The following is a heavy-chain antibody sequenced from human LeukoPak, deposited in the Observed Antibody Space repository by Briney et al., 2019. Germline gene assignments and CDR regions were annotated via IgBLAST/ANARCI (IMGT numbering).Heavy chain of an antibody. CDR2: ISYDGSNK. CDR1: GFTFSSYG. J-gene: IGHJ4*02. V-gene: IGHV3-30*03. D-gene: IGHD3-22*01. CDR3: ARGGGEYYYDSSTPFDY. Sequence: PGRSLRLSCAASGFTFSSYGMHWVRQAPGKGLEWVAVISYDGSNKYYADSVKGRFTISRDNSKNTLYLQMNSLRAEDTAVYYCARGGGEYYYDSSTPFDYWGQGTLVTVSS.